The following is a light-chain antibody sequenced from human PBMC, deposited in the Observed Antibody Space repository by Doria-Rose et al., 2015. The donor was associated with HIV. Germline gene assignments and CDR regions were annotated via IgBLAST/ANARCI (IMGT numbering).Light chain of an antibody. J-gene: IGKJ1*01. CDR1: QSFSSTY. V-gene: IGKV3-20*01. Sequence: TQSPGTLSLSPGERATLSCRASQSFSSTYLAWYQQKPGQAPSLLIYDGSTRATGIPDRFSASGSGTNFTLTINRLEPEDFALYYCHQYGASWTFGQGTKVEI. CDR3: HQYGASWT. CDR2: DGS.